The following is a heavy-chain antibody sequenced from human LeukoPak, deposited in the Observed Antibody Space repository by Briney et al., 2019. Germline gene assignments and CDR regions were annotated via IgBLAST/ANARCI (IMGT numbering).Heavy chain of an antibody. Sequence: GGSLRLSCAASGFTFSDYSMNWVRQAPGKGLEWVSSISAGSNYIYYGDSVKGRFTISRDNAKNSLYLQMSSLRAEDTAVYYCARFSGSHFQFDYWGQGTLVTVSS. CDR2: ISAGSNYI. J-gene: IGHJ4*02. CDR3: ARFSGSHFQFDY. D-gene: IGHD1-26*01. V-gene: IGHV3-21*01. CDR1: GFTFSDYS.